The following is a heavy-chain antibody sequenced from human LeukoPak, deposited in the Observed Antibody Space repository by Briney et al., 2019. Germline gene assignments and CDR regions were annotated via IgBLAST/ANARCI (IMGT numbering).Heavy chain of an antibody. D-gene: IGHD2-15*01. J-gene: IGHJ4*02. V-gene: IGHV3-33*06. Sequence: PGSSLRLSCAASGFLFSGSGMHWVRQAPGKGLEWVAVIWYDGSHQYYADSVKGRFTISRDNSKNTLDLQMNSLRVEDTAVYFCAKDKDTPATAQPQRGYFESWGQGTLVTVSS. CDR2: IWYDGSHQ. CDR1: GFLFSGSG. CDR3: AKDKDTPATAQPQRGYFES.